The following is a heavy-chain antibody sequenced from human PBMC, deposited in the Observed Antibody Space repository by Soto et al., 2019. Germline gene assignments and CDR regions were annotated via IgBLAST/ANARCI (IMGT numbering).Heavy chain of an antibody. D-gene: IGHD2-8*01. V-gene: IGHV3-23*01. CDR1: GFTFSSYA. Sequence: GGSLRLSCAASGFTFSSYAMSWVRQAPGKGLEWVSAISGSGGSTYYADYVKGRFTISRDNSKNTLYLQMNSLRAEDTAVYYFAKVGGYCTNGVCYYHWYFDLWGRGTLVTVSS. J-gene: IGHJ2*01. CDR3: AKVGGYCTNGVCYYHWYFDL. CDR2: ISGSGGST.